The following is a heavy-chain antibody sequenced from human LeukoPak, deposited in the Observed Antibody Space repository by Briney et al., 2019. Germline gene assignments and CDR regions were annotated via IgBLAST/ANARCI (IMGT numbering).Heavy chain of an antibody. CDR2: ITSTGYM. D-gene: IGHD4/OR15-4a*01. V-gene: IGHV3-21*01. J-gene: IGHJ4*02. CDR3: ARPRGTWYSDY. CDR1: GFTFSSFS. Sequence: GGSLRLSCAASGFTFSSFSMTWVRQAPGKGLEWVSSITSTGYMYYADSVKGRFTISRDNAKNSLYLQMSSLRAEDTAVYYCARPRGTWYSDYWGQGTLVTVCS.